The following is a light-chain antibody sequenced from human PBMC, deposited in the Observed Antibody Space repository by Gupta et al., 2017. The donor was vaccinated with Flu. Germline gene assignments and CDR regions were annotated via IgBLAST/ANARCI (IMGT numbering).Light chain of an antibody. Sequence: LTCASSTGPVTSGYYPTCFQPTPGQAPRALVSCTCNKHPWTPSRFSGSLLGGKAALTLSGVLPEDEAEQYCPRSSGGAYVFGTGTTVTVL. V-gene: IGLV7-43*01. CDR2: CTC. CDR3: PRSSGGAYV. CDR1: TGPVTSGYY. J-gene: IGLJ1*01.